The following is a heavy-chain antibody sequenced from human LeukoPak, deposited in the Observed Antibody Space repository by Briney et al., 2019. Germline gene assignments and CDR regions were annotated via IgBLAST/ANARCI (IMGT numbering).Heavy chain of an antibody. CDR3: ARGSNYGSPYYFDY. Sequence: GGSLRLSCAASGFXFSSYWITWVRQAPGKGLGWVANIKQDGSEKYYVDSVKGRFTISRDNAKNSLYLQMNSLRAEDTAVYYCARGSNYGSPYYFDYWGQGTLVTVSS. CDR1: GFXFSSYW. J-gene: IGHJ4*02. D-gene: IGHD4-11*01. V-gene: IGHV3-7*05. CDR2: IKQDGSEK.